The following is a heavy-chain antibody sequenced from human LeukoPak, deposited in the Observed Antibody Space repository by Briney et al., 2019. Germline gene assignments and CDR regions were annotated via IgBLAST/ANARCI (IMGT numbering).Heavy chain of an antibody. CDR2: ISSSSSYI. Sequence: PGGSLRLSCAASGFTFSSYSMNWVRQAPGKGLEWVSSISSSSSYIYYADSVKGRFTISRDNAKNSLYLQMNSLRAEDTAVYYCARDWVLYYYDSSGYEPANLPDYWGQGTLVTVSS. V-gene: IGHV3-21*01. CDR3: ARDWVLYYYDSSGYEPANLPDY. D-gene: IGHD3-22*01. CDR1: GFTFSSYS. J-gene: IGHJ4*02.